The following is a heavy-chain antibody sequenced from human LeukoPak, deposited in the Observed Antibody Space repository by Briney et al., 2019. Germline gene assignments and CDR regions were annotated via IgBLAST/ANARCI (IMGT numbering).Heavy chain of an antibody. CDR2: ISSSSSYI. Sequence: PGGSLRLSCAASGFSFSSYWMHWVRQAPGKGLEWVSSISSSSSYIYYADSVKGRFTISRDNAKNSLYLQMNSLRAEDTAVYYCARTLTVCGFDPWGQGTLVTVSS. J-gene: IGHJ5*02. CDR3: ARTLTVCGFDP. V-gene: IGHV3-21*01. D-gene: IGHD3-3*01. CDR1: GFSFSSYW.